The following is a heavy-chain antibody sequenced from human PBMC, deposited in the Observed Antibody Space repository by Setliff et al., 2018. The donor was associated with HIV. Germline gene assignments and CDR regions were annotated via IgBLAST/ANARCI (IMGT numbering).Heavy chain of an antibody. Sequence: GASVKVSCKVSGYTLTELSVHWVRQAPGNGLEWMGGFDPEQSETVYSQRFQGRVTITEDTSTDTAYMDLIGLTSDDTAVYFCAAPLPGPDGFDMWGQGAMVTVSS. J-gene: IGHJ3*02. D-gene: IGHD1-1*01. CDR3: AAPLPGPDGFDM. CDR1: GYTLTELS. CDR2: FDPEQSET. V-gene: IGHV1-24*01.